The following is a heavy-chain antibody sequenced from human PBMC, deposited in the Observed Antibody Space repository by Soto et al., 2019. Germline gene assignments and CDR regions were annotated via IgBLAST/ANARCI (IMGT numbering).Heavy chain of an antibody. V-gene: IGHV4-59*08. J-gene: IGHJ4*02. CDR2: IYYSGST. D-gene: IGHD4-17*01. CDR1: GGSISSYY. Sequence: XSLTCTVSGGSISSYYWSWIRQPPGKGLEWIGYIYYSGSTNYNPSLKSRVTISVGTSKNQFSLKLSSVTAADKAVYYCAXXIYGXYVWAFDYXXXGTLVTFSS. CDR3: AXXIYGXYVWAFDY.